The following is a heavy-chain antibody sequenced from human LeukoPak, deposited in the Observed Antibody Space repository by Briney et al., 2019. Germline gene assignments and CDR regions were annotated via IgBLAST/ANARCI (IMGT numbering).Heavy chain of an antibody. Sequence: PSETLSLTCAVSGVSISSSNWWSRVREPPGKGLEWIGEIYHIGSTNYNPSVKGRVTISVDKSKNQISLKLSSVTAADTAVYYCARDDPYCSSTSCPPEYWGQGTLVTVSS. V-gene: IGHV4-4*02. D-gene: IGHD2-2*01. CDR2: IYHIGST. CDR1: GVSISSSNW. CDR3: ARDDPYCSSTSCPPEY. J-gene: IGHJ4*02.